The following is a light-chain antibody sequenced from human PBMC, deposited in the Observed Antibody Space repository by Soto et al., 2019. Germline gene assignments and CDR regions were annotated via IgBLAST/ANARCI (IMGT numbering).Light chain of an antibody. V-gene: IGKV3-11*01. Sequence: EIVLTQSPATLSLSPGERATLSCRTSQSVSSYFAWYQQKPGRAPRLLIYDASSRATGIPARFIGSGSGTDFTLTISSLEPEDFAVYSCQQRSNWPITFGQGTRLEIK. CDR1: QSVSSY. CDR3: QQRSNWPIT. J-gene: IGKJ5*01. CDR2: DAS.